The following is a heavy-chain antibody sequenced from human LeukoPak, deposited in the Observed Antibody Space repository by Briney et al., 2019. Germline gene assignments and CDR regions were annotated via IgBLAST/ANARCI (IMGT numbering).Heavy chain of an antibody. J-gene: IGHJ4*02. Sequence: SVKVSCKASGGTFSSYAISWVRQAPGQGLEWMGRIISILGIANYAQKFQGRVTITADKSTSTAYMELSSLRSEDTAVYYCASYYDSSGYYSDYWGQGTLVTVSS. V-gene: IGHV1-69*04. CDR3: ASYYDSSGYYSDY. CDR1: GGTFSSYA. CDR2: IISILGIA. D-gene: IGHD3-22*01.